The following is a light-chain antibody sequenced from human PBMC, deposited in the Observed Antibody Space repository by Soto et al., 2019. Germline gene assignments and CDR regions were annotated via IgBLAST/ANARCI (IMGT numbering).Light chain of an antibody. CDR3: LSFDSSLSVV. Sequence: QAVVTQPPSVSGAPGQRVTISCTGSSSNIGAGYDEHWYQQLPGRAPKLLIYGNTNRPSGVPDRFSGSKSGTSASLAITGLQAEDEADYYCLSFDSSLSVVFGGGTKLTVL. CDR2: GNT. CDR1: SSNIGAGYD. J-gene: IGLJ2*01. V-gene: IGLV1-40*01.